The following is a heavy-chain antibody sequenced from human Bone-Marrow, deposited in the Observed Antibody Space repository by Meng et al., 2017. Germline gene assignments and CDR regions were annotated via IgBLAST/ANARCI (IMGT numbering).Heavy chain of an antibody. D-gene: IGHD1-26*01. Sequence: SVKVSCKASGGTFSSYAISWVRQAPGQGLEWMGGIIPIFGTANYAQKFQGRVTITADESMRTAYMGLSSLRSEDTAVYYCARDRESSLSGFDYWGQGTLVTVSS. V-gene: IGHV1-69*13. CDR2: IIPIFGTA. CDR3: ARDRESSLSGFDY. CDR1: GGTFSSYA. J-gene: IGHJ4*02.